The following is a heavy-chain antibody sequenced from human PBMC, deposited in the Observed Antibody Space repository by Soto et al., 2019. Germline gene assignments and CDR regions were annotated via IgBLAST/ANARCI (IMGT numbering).Heavy chain of an antibody. CDR2: ISYDGSNK. Sequence: PGGSLRLSCAASGFTFSSYAMHWVRQAPGKGLEWVAVISYDGSNKYYADSVKGRFTISRDNSKNTLYLQMNSLRAEDTAVYYCARDGVAAARYYYGMDVWDQGTTVTVSS. CDR3: ARDGVAAARYYYGMDV. D-gene: IGHD6-13*01. J-gene: IGHJ6*02. CDR1: GFTFSSYA. V-gene: IGHV3-30-3*01.